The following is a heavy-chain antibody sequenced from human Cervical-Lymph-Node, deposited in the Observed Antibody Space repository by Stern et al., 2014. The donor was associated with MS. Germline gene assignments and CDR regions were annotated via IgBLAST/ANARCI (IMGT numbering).Heavy chain of an antibody. D-gene: IGHD5-12*01. CDR2: ICYSGST. Sequence: QLQLQESGPGLVKPSQTLSLTCTVSGGSISSGDYYWSWIRQPPGKGLEWIGYICYSGSTYYNPSLKSRVTISVDTSKNQFSLKLSSVTAADTAVYYCAREASGYGNYYYYYGMDVWGQGTTVTVSS. J-gene: IGHJ6*02. CDR1: GGSISSGDYY. V-gene: IGHV4-30-4*01. CDR3: AREASGYGNYYYYYGMDV.